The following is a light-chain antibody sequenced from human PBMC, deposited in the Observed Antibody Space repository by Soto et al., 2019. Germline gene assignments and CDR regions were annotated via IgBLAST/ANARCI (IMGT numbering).Light chain of an antibody. CDR3: HQYGRSTQA. CDR1: QVMRNDF. J-gene: IGKJ1*01. Sequence: EIVLTQSPGTLSLSPGDRATLSCRASQVMRNDFLAWYQQKPGQAPSLLIYGASRRATGIPDRFSGSGSGTDFNFTISRLEPEDFAVYYCHQYGRSTQAFGQGSKVEIK. V-gene: IGKV3-20*01. CDR2: GAS.